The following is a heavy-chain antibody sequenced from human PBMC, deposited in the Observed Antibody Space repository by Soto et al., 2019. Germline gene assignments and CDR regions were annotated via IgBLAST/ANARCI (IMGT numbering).Heavy chain of an antibody. CDR2: ISYDGSNK. V-gene: IGHV3-30*18. Sequence: ESGGGVVQPGRSLRLSCAASGFTFSSYGMHWVRQAPGKGLEWVAVISYDGSNKYYADSVKGRFTTSRDNSKNTLYLQMNSLRADDTAVYYCAKDQSYDFWSGYPRYGMDVWGQGTTVTVSS. J-gene: IGHJ6*02. CDR3: AKDQSYDFWSGYPRYGMDV. D-gene: IGHD3-3*01. CDR1: GFTFSSYG.